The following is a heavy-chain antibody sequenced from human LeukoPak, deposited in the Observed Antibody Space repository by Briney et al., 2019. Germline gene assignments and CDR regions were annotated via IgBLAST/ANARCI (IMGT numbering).Heavy chain of an antibody. Sequence: GGSLRLSCAASGFTLSNAWMSWVRQAPGKGLEWVGRIKSKTDGGTTDYAAPVKGRFTISRDDSKNTLYLQMNSLKTEDTAVYYCTTASGSYYDDAFDIWGQGTMVTVSS. CDR3: TTASGSYYDDAFDI. D-gene: IGHD1-26*01. CDR1: GFTLSNAW. CDR2: IKSKTDGGTT. V-gene: IGHV3-15*01. J-gene: IGHJ3*02.